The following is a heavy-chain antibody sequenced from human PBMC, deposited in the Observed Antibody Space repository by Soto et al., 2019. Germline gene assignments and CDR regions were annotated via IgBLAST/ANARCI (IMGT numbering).Heavy chain of an antibody. CDR3: ARLYDSSGYYPY. V-gene: IGHV4-30-4*01. CDR1: GGSISSGDYY. D-gene: IGHD3-22*01. CDR2: IYYSGST. Sequence: SETLSLTCTVSGGSISSGDYYWSWIRQPPGKGLEWIGYIYYSGSTCYNPSLKSRVTISVDTSKNQFSLKLSSVTAADTAVYYCARLYDSSGYYPYWGQGTLVTVSS. J-gene: IGHJ4*02.